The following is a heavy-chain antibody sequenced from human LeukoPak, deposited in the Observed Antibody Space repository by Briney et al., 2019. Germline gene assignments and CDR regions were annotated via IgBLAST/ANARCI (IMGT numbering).Heavy chain of an antibody. D-gene: IGHD6-13*01. V-gene: IGHV3-33*06. J-gene: IGHJ4*02. CDR2: IWYDGSKK. CDR1: GFTFRNYG. CDR3: VKGPLITAAGTY. Sequence: GALRLSCAASGFTFRNYGMHWVRPAPGKGLEWVAVIWYDGSKKYYADSVKGRFTISRDNSKNTLYLQMSSLRVEDTAVYYCVKGPLITAAGTYWGQGTLVTVSS.